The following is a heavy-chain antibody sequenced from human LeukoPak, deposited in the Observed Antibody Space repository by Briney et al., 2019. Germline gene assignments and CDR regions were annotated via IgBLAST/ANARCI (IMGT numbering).Heavy chain of an antibody. V-gene: IGHV4-39*01. CDR1: GGSISSSSYY. D-gene: IGHD6-19*01. Sequence: SETLSLTCTVSGGSISSSSYYWGWIRQPPGKGLEWIGSIYYSGSTYYNPSLKSRVTISVDTSKNQFSLKLSSVTAADTAVYYCARHVSSSGWTYYYYYYGMDVWGQGTTVTVFS. CDR3: ARHVSSSGWTYYYYYYGMDV. J-gene: IGHJ6*02. CDR2: IYYSGST.